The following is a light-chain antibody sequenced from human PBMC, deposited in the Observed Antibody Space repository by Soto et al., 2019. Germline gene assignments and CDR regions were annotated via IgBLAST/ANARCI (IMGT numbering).Light chain of an antibody. CDR3: QHYGSSLLFT. V-gene: IGKV3-20*01. Sequence: EIVLTQSPGTLSLSPGERATLSCRASQSVSSSYLAWYQQKPGQAPRLLIYGASSRATGIPDRFSGSGSGTDVTLTISRLEPEDVAVYYCQHYGSSLLFTFGPGTKVDIK. CDR2: GAS. CDR1: QSVSSSY. J-gene: IGKJ3*01.